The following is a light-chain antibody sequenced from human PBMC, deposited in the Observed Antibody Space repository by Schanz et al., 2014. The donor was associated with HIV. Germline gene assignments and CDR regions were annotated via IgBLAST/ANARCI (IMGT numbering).Light chain of an antibody. CDR3: ASYTGSNQGV. V-gene: IGLV2-8*01. CDR2: EVT. Sequence: QSALTQPPSASGSPGQSVTISCTGTGTDVGGYNYPPWDQHHPGEAPQPILYEVTKRPSGVPDRFAGSKSGRTASLTVSGLQAEDEADYYCASYTGSNQGVFGGGTKLTVL. J-gene: IGLJ3*02. CDR1: GTDVGGYNY.